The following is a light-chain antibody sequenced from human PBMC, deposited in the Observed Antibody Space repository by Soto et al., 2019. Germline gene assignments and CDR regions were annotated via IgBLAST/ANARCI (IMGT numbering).Light chain of an antibody. CDR1: QNINNW. CDR3: QQRVTWTGN. Sequence: EIELTQSPATLSLSPGERATLSCRASQNINNWLAWYQQKPGETPRLLIYDASTRATDIPARFSGSGSGTDFTLTITGLEPEDFAVYYCQQRVTWTGNLGGGTKVEIK. CDR2: DAS. J-gene: IGKJ4*01. V-gene: IGKV3-11*01.